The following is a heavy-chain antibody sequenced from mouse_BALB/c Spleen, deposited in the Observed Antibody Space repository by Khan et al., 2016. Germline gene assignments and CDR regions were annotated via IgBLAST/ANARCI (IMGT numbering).Heavy chain of an antibody. Sequence: VQLKQSGPGLVKPSQSLSLTCTVTGYSITSDYAWNWIRQFPGNKLEWMGYISYSGSTSYNPSLKSRISITRDTSKNQFFLQLNSVTTEDTATXYCARFYYGSSYWYFDVWGAGTTVTVSS. V-gene: IGHV3-2*02. CDR3: ARFYYGSSYWYFDV. D-gene: IGHD1-1*01. J-gene: IGHJ1*01. CDR1: GYSITSDYA. CDR2: ISYSGST.